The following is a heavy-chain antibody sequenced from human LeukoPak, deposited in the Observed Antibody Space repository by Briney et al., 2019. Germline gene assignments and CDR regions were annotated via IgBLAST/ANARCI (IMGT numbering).Heavy chain of an antibody. D-gene: IGHD6-19*01. CDR1: GDRVSINIAA. J-gene: IGHJ3*01. Sequence: SQTLSLTCGMSGDRVSINIAAWDWISQSPSRGLEWRGRTYHRASWYSDYAVSVKSRITFNADTSKNQFSLQLNSVTPEDTAMYYCARDLEAVAGTFAFDFWGQGIMVTVSS. V-gene: IGHV6-1*01. CDR2: TYHRASWYS. CDR3: ARDLEAVAGTFAFDF.